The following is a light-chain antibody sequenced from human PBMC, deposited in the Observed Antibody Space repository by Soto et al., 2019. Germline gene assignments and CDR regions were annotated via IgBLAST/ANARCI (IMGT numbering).Light chain of an antibody. V-gene: IGLV2-14*01. CDR3: SSYTNINTRACV. CDR2: EVT. CDR1: SGDIGSYNC. J-gene: IGLJ1*01. Sequence: QSALTQPASVSGSPGQSITISCTGTSGDIGSYNCASWYQQHPGKAPKLIIYEVTDRPSGVSNRFSGSKSGNTASLTISGLQAEDEAEYYCSSYTNINTRACVFGTGTKVTVL.